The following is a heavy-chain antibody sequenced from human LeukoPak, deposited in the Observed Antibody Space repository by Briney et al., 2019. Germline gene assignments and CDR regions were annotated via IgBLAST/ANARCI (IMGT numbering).Heavy chain of an antibody. V-gene: IGHV4-34*01. CDR3: ARAPWYDYVWGSYRFDY. Sequence: GSLRLSCAASGFTFSSYAMSWIRQPPGKGLEWIGEINHSGSTNYNPSLKSRVTISVDTSKNQFSLKLSSVTAADTAVYYCARAPWYDYVWGSYRFDYWGQGTLVTVSS. J-gene: IGHJ4*02. CDR2: INHSGST. CDR1: GFTFSSYA. D-gene: IGHD3-16*02.